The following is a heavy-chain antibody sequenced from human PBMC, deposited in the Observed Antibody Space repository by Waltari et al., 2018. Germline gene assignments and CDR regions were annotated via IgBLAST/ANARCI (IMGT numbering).Heavy chain of an antibody. J-gene: IGHJ6*02. V-gene: IGHV3-23*01. D-gene: IGHD3-3*01. CDR3: ASGGEGPKPYYYYGMDV. CDR1: GFTFSSYA. Sequence: EVQLLESGGGLVQPGGSLRLSCAASGFTFSSYAMSWVRQAPGRGLEWVSAISGSGGSTYYADAVKGRFTISRDNSKNTLYLQMNSLRAEDTAVYYCASGGEGPKPYYYYGMDVWGQGTTVTVCS. CDR2: ISGSGGST.